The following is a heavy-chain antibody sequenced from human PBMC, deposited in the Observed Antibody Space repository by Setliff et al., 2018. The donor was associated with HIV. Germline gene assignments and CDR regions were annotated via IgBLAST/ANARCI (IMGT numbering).Heavy chain of an antibody. Sequence: GGSLRLSCAASGFTFTDYWMHWVRRVPGQGLVWVSRINVDGSSISYADSVKGRFTISRDNAKNTLFLQMNSLRAEDTAVYYCARLPQDVRSSIDFWGQGTLVTVSS. CDR3: ARLPQDVRSSIDF. CDR1: GFTFTDYW. J-gene: IGHJ4*02. D-gene: IGHD6-6*01. CDR2: INVDGSSI. V-gene: IGHV3-74*01.